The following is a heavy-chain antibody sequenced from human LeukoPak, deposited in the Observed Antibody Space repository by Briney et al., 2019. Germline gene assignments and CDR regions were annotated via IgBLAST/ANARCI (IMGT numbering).Heavy chain of an antibody. J-gene: IGHJ4*02. CDR3: ATSYYGSGSFSYRDY. CDR2: ISGSGGST. Sequence: GGSLRLSCAASGFIFSSYAMSWVRQAPGKGLEWVSAISGSGGSTYYADSVKGRFTISGDNSKNTLYLQMNSLRAEDTAVYYCATSYYGSGSFSYRDYWGQGTLVTVSS. V-gene: IGHV3-23*01. D-gene: IGHD3-10*01. CDR1: GFIFSSYA.